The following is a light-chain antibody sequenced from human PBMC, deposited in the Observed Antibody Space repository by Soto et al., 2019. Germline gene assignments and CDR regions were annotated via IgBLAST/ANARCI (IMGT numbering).Light chain of an antibody. V-gene: IGKV3-15*01. CDR3: KQYNNWPPWT. Sequence: EIVMTQSPATLSVSPEERATLSCRASQSVSSNLAWYQQKPGQAPRLLIYGASTRATGIPARFSGSGSGTEFPLPIRRLPSEDFAVYYWKQYNNWPPWTFGQGTKLEIK. J-gene: IGKJ1*01. CDR1: QSVSSN. CDR2: GAS.